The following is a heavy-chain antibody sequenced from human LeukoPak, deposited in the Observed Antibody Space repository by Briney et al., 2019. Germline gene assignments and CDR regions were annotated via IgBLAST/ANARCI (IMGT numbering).Heavy chain of an antibody. CDR2: ISSSGDYA. CDR3: ATRHSSGWFFDY. Sequence: PGGSLRLSCAASGFTFSNYGMNWARQAPGKGLEWVSSISSSGDYAYYADSVKGRFTISRDNAQNSLYLQMNSLRAEDTALYYCATRHSSGWFFDYWGQGTLVSVSS. V-gene: IGHV3-21*01. J-gene: IGHJ4*02. CDR1: GFTFSNYG. D-gene: IGHD6-19*01.